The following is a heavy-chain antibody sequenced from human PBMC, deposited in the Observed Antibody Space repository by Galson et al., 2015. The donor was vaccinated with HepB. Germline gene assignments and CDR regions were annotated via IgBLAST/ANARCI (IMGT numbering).Heavy chain of an antibody. V-gene: IGHV5-51*01. CDR2: IYPAYSDA. CDR3: ASLRGTDPLGFDY. CDR1: GYNFATHW. Sequence: QSGAEVKKPGESLKISCKGSGYNFATHWIGWVRQMPGKGLEWVGIIYPAYSDARYSPSFQGQVTISAGKSISTAYLQWSSLKASDTAMYYCASLRGTDPLGFDYWGQGTLVTVSS. D-gene: IGHD3-16*01. J-gene: IGHJ4*02.